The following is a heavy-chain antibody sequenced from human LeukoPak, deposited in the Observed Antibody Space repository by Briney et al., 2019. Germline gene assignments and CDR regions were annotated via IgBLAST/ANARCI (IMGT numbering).Heavy chain of an antibody. J-gene: IGHJ6*03. V-gene: IGHV6-1*01. CDR1: GYSISSDSAA. CDR3: ARGPQLVGYYYIDV. CDR2: TYCRSRCFS. D-gene: IGHD6-13*01. Sequence: SQTLSLTCAISGYSISSDSAAWNWIRQSPSRGLEWLGRTYCRSRCFSDYAESVKSRIIISPDTSKNQFSLQLDSVTPEDTAVYYCARGPQLVGYYYIDVWGKGTTVTVSS.